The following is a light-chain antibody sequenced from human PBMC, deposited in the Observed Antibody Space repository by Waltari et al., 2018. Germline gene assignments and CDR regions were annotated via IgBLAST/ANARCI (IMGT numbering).Light chain of an antibody. CDR1: STHVGVYNY. J-gene: IGLJ1*01. Sequence: QSALTQPRPVSGSPGQSATISCTGTSTHVGVYNYVTWSQQPPGKAPKSMIYDVSKRPSGVPDRFSGSKSGNTASLTISGLQAEDEADYYCCSYAGSYTYVFGTGTKVTVL. V-gene: IGLV2-11*01. CDR2: DVS. CDR3: CSYAGSYTYV.